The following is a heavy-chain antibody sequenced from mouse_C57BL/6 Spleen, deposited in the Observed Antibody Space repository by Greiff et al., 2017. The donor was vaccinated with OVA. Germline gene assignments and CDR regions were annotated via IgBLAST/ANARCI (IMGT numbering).Heavy chain of an antibody. CDR2: IYPRDGST. CDR1: GYTFTSYD. V-gene: IGHV1-85*01. J-gene: IGHJ4*01. Sequence: VQGVESGPELVKPGASVKLSCKASGYTFTSYDINWVKQRPGQGLEWIGWIYPRDGSTKYNEKFKGKATLTVDTSSSTAYMELHSLTSEDSAVYFCARHAMDYWGQGTSVTVSS. CDR3: ARHAMDY.